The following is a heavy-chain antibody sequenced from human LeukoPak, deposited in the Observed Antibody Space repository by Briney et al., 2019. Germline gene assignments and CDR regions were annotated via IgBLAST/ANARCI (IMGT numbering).Heavy chain of an antibody. CDR2: ISGSGGST. CDR3: AKPHSSSSPFDY. V-gene: IGHV3-23*01. J-gene: IGHJ4*02. CDR1: GFTFSSYA. D-gene: IGHD6-6*01. Sequence: GGSLRLSCAAPGFTFSSYAMSWVRQAPGKGLEWVSAISGSGGSTYYADSVKGRFTISRDNSKNTLYLQMNSLRAEGTAVYYCAKPHSSSSPFDYWGQGTLVTVSS.